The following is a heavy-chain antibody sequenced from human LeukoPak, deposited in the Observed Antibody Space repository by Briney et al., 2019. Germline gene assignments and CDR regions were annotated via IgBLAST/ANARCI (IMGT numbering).Heavy chain of an antibody. CDR3: ARAFGSSAYYYY. CDR2: INPDSGGT. CDR1: GYTFTGYY. J-gene: IGHJ4*02. D-gene: IGHD3-22*01. Sequence: ASLKVSCKASGYTFTGYYMHWVRQAPGQGLEWMGWINPDSGGTYYAQRFQGRVTMTRDTSISTAYMELSRLISDDTAVYYCARAFGSSAYYYYWGQGTLVTVSS. V-gene: IGHV1-2*02.